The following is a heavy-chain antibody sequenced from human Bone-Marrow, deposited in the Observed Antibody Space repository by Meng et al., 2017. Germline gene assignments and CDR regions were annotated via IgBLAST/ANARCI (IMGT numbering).Heavy chain of an antibody. CDR1: GFTFNSYE. CDR2: ISSSGSTI. D-gene: IGHD6-13*01. CDR3: ARVGTSSSWYGKQYYFDY. V-gene: IGHV3-48*03. Sequence: GGSLRLSCAASGFTFNSYEMIWVRQAPGKGLEWVSYISSSGSTIYSADSVKGRFTISRDNAKNSLYLQMNSLRAEDTAVYYCARVGTSSSWYGKQYYFDYWGQGTLVTVSS. J-gene: IGHJ4*02.